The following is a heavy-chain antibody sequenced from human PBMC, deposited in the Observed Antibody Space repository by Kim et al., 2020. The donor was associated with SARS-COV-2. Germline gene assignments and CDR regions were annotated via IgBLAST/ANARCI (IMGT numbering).Heavy chain of an antibody. V-gene: IGHV3-30*02. D-gene: IGHD6-19*01. CDR3: AKDAVAGSGSFDY. Sequence: YADSVKGRFTISRDNSKNTLYLQMNSLRAEDTAVYYCAKDAVAGSGSFDYWGQGTLVTVSS. J-gene: IGHJ4*02.